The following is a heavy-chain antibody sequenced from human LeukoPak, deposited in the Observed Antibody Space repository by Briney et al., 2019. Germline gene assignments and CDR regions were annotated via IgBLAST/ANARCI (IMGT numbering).Heavy chain of an antibody. Sequence: TSETLSLTCAASGFSVGSGYFWGWIRHPPGKGLEWIGSVHHSGNTYYNPSLKSRVAASVDTSKNQFSLRLNSVTAADTAIYHCARVKNIAVAADYFDSWGQGTLVTVSS. J-gene: IGHJ4*02. D-gene: IGHD6-19*01. CDR3: ARVKNIAVAADYFDS. V-gene: IGHV4-38-2*01. CDR1: GFSVGSGYF. CDR2: VHHSGNT.